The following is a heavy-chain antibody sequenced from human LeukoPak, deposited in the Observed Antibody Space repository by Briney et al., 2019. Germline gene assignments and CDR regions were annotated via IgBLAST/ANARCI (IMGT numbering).Heavy chain of an antibody. CDR1: GGTFSSYA. J-gene: IGHJ5*02. CDR2: IIPILGIA. CDR3: ARSAPYSYGQNWFDP. Sequence: ASVKVSCKASGGTFSSYAISWVRQAPGQGLEWMGRIIPILGIANYAQKFQGRVTITADKSTSTAYMELSSLRSEDTAVYYCARSAPYSYGQNWFDPWGQGTLVTVSS. D-gene: IGHD5-18*01. V-gene: IGHV1-69*04.